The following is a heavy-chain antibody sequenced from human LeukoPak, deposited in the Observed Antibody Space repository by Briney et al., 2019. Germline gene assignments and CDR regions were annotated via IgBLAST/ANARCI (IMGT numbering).Heavy chain of an antibody. J-gene: IGHJ3*02. CDR3: ARRGYSSSWWPRNSDAFDI. Sequence: SETLSLTCTVSGGSISSGGYYWSWIRQHPGKGLEWIGYIYYSGSTYYNPSLKSRVTISVDTSKNQFSLKLSSVTAADTAVYYCARRGYSSSWWPRNSDAFDIWGQGTMVTVSS. V-gene: IGHV4-31*03. D-gene: IGHD6-13*01. CDR2: IYYSGST. CDR1: GGSISSGGYY.